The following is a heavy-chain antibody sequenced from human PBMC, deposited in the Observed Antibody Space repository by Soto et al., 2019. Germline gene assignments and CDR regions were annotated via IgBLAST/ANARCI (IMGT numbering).Heavy chain of an antibody. D-gene: IGHD6-13*01. CDR1: GGSFSGYY. CDR2: ISGSGGST. Sequence: ETLSLTCAVYGGSFSGYYWSWVRQAPGKGLEWVSAISGSGGSTYYADSVKGRFTISRDNSKNTLYVQMDSLRAEDTAVYYCAKGIASKTRPLGKYFDLWGRGTLVTVSS. V-gene: IGHV3-23*01. CDR3: AKGIASKTRPLGKYFDL. J-gene: IGHJ2*01.